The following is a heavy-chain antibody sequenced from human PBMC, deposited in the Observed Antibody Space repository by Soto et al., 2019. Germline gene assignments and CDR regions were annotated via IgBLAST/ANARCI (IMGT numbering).Heavy chain of an antibody. CDR1: GFTLSSYG. D-gene: IGHD5-18*01. V-gene: IGHV3-23*01. CDR2: ISDSGGIT. J-gene: IGHJ4*02. Sequence: GGSLRLSCAASGFTLSSYGMSWVRKAPGKGLECVSGISDSGGITYHADSVKGRFTISRDNSKNTLYLQMNSLRVEDTAVYYCAKSYGYGYYFDYWGQGMLVTVSS. CDR3: AKSYGYGYYFDY.